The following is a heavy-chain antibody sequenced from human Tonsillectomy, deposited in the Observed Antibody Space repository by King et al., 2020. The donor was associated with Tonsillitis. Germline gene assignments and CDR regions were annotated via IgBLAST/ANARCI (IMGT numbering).Heavy chain of an antibody. CDR1: GGSISGGDNY. CDR2: IYNSDNT. CDR3: GRYEGGVFDP. V-gene: IGHV4-31*03. Sequence: QLQESGPGLVKPSQTLSLTCTVSGGSISGGDNYWSWIRQLPGKGLEWIGYIYNSDNTYYKSSLKSRLTLSVDTSNNQFSLKLSSVTAADTAVYYCGRYEGGVFDPWGQGTLVTVSS. D-gene: IGHD2-15*01. J-gene: IGHJ5*02.